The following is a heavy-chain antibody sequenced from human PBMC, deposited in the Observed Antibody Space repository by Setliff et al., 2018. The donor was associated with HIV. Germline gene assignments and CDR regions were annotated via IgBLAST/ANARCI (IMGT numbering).Heavy chain of an antibody. CDR1: GGSFSGYY. CDR3: ARTRGYCSATSCYALRGPDY. V-gene: IGHV4-34*01. Sequence: PSETLSLTCAVYGGSFSGYYWSWIRQSPGKGLEWIGEINHTGSTNYIPSLKSRLTMSVDTYKNQFSLKLSSVTAADTAVYYCARTRGYCSATSCYALRGPDYWGQGTLVTVSS. J-gene: IGHJ4*02. D-gene: IGHD2-2*01. CDR2: INHTGST.